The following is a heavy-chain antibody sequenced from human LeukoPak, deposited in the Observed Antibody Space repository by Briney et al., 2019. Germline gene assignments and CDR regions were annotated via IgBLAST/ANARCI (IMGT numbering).Heavy chain of an antibody. J-gene: IGHJ4*02. CDR3: ARDPRWLQCFDY. CDR1: GFTFSNFP. V-gene: IGHV3-30-3*01. CDR2: ISYDGSNK. D-gene: IGHD5-24*01. Sequence: TGRSLRLSCAASGFTFSNFPMHWVRQAPGKGLEWVSIISYDGSNKEYADSVKGRFTISRDNSKNTLYLQINSLRVEDTAVYYCARDPRWLQCFDYWGQGTLVTVSS.